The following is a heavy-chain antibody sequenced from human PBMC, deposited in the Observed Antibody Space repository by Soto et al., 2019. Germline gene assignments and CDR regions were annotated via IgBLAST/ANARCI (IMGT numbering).Heavy chain of an antibody. V-gene: IGHV3-21*01. CDR3: VRERTYRGPPDY. CDR1: GFTFSSYS. D-gene: IGHD2-8*01. CDR2: ISSSSSYI. Sequence: GGSLRLSCAASGFTFSSYSMNWVRQAPGKGLEWVSSISSSSSYIYYADSVKGRFTISRDNAKNSLYLQMNSLRAEDTAVYYCVRERTYRGPPDYWGQGTLVTVSS. J-gene: IGHJ4*02.